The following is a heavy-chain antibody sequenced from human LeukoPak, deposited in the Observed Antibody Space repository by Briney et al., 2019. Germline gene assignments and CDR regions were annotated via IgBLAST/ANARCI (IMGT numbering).Heavy chain of an antibody. J-gene: IGHJ3*02. CDR1: GYSFTSYW. Sequence: GESLKISCKGSGYSFTSYWIGWVRQMPGKGLEWRGIIYPGDSDTRYSPSFQGQVTISADKSISTAYLQCSSLKASDTAMYYCPRHNIGGPWGSPYDAFDIWGQGKMVTVSS. V-gene: IGHV5-51*01. CDR2: IYPGDSDT. D-gene: IGHD7-27*01. CDR3: PRHNIGGPWGSPYDAFDI.